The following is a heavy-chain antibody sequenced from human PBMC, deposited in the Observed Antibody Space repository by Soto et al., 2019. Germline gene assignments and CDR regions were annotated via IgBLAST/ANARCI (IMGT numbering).Heavy chain of an antibody. Sequence: QVQLQESGPGLVKPSETMSLTCTVSGVSITSYYWSWIRQPAGKGLEWIGRIYSSGSTNYNPPLTSRVTMSIDTSKNQFSLKLSSVTAADTAVYYCACLYNWNGWSDYWGQGTLVTVSS. J-gene: IGHJ4*02. CDR2: IYSSGST. CDR3: ACLYNWNGWSDY. CDR1: GVSITSYY. D-gene: IGHD1-20*01. V-gene: IGHV4-4*07.